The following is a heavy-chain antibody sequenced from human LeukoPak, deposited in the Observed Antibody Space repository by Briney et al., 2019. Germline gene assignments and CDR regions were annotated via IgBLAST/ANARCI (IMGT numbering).Heavy chain of an antibody. V-gene: IGHV1-69*06. CDR3: ARGGYSYDNWFDP. CDR1: GGTFSSYA. J-gene: IGHJ5*02. D-gene: IGHD5-18*01. Sequence: SVKVSCKASGGTFSSYAISWVRQAPGQGLEWMGGIIPIFGTANYAQKFQGRVTITADKSTSTAYMELSSLRSEDTAVYYCARGGYSYDNWFDPWGQGTLVTVSS. CDR2: IIPIFGTA.